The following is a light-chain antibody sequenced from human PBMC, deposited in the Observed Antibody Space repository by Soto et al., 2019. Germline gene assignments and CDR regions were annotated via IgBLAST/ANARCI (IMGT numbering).Light chain of an antibody. CDR3: QRTYTTPEIT. CDR2: GAS. J-gene: IGKJ5*01. V-gene: IGKV1-39*01. CDR1: QSISIY. Sequence: DIQMTQSPSSLSASVGYRVTITCRSSQSISIYLNWYQLKPGKAPNLLMYGASYLKSGVPTRFSGSGSGTDFTLTISSLQPEDFAIYYCQRTYTTPEITFGQGTRLEIK.